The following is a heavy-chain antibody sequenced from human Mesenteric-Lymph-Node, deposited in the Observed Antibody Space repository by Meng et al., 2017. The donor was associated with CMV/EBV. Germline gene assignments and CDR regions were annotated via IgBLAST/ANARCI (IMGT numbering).Heavy chain of an antibody. CDR1: GGSISSGDYY. D-gene: IGHD2-21*01. CDR2: IYYSGST. J-gene: IGHJ5*02. Sequence: LRLSCTVSGGSISSGDYYWSWIRQHPGKGLEWIGYIYYSGSTYYNPSLKSRVTISVDTSKNQFSLKLTSVTAADTAVYYCARYRGSGEGWFDPWGQGTLVTVSS. V-gene: IGHV4-31*03. CDR3: ARYRGSGEGWFDP.